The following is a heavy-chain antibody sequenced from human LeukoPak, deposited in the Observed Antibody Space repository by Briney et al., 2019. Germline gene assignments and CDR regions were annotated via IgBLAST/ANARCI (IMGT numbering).Heavy chain of an antibody. J-gene: IGHJ6*02. CDR1: GGSISSYY. D-gene: IGHD3-10*01. CDR3: ARASMVRGVISIRYYNGMDV. Sequence: SETLSLTCTVSGGSISSYYWSWIRQPPGKGLEWIGYIYYSGSTNYNPSLKSRVTISVDASKNQFSLKLSSVTAADTAVYYCARASMVRGVISIRYYNGMDVWGQGTTVTVSS. CDR2: IYYSGST. V-gene: IGHV4-59*01.